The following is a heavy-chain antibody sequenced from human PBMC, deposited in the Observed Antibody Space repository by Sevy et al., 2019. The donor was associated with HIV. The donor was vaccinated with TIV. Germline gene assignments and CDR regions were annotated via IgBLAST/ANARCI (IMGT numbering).Heavy chain of an antibody. J-gene: IGHJ5*02. CDR3: ARGGNYYDSSGYWFDP. D-gene: IGHD3-22*01. Sequence: SETLSLTCAAYGGSFSGYYWSWIRQPPGKGLEWIGEINHSGSTNYNPSLKSRVTISVDTSKNQFSLKLSSVTAADTAVYYCARGGNYYDSSGYWFDPWGQGTLVTVSS. CDR1: GGSFSGYY. V-gene: IGHV4-34*01. CDR2: INHSGST.